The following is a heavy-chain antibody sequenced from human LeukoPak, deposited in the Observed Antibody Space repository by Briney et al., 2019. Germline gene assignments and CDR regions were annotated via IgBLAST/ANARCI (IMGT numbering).Heavy chain of an antibody. Sequence: ASVTVSCKASGYTFTTYYMHWVRQAPGQGLEWMGIPNPSSGSTSYAQRFQGRVTMTRDASTSTFYMELRSLKSEDTAVYYCARDGEYYDSSGSYFDYWGQGTAVTVSS. J-gene: IGHJ4*02. CDR2: PNPSSGST. CDR1: GYTFTTYY. V-gene: IGHV1-46*01. D-gene: IGHD3-22*01. CDR3: ARDGEYYDSSGSYFDY.